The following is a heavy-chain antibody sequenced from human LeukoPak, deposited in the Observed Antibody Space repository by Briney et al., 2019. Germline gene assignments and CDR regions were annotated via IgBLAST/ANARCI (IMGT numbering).Heavy chain of an antibody. V-gene: IGHV1-24*01. CDR3: ATDKTVDTAMVDGENYFDY. CDR1: GYTLTELS. D-gene: IGHD5-18*01. CDR2: FDPEDGET. Sequence: ASVKVSCKVSGYTLTELSMHWVRQAPGKGLEWMGGFDPEDGETIYAQKFQGRVTMTEDTSTDTAYMELSSLRSEDTAVYYCATDKTVDTAMVDGENYFDYWGQGTLATVSS. J-gene: IGHJ4*02.